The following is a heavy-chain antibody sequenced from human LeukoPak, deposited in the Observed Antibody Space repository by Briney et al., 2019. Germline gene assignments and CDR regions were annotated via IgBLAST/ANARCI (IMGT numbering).Heavy chain of an antibody. CDR1: GFTFSSYG. J-gene: IGHJ6*02. CDR2: ISYDGSNK. CDR3: AKDLYGDYDRYYYGMDV. V-gene: IGHV3-30*18. Sequence: GGSLRLSCAASGFTFSSYGMHWVRQAPGKGLEWVAVISYDGSNKYYADSVKVRFTISRDNSKNTLYLQMNSLRAEDTAVYYCAKDLYGDYDRYYYGMDVWGQGTTVTVSS. D-gene: IGHD4-17*01.